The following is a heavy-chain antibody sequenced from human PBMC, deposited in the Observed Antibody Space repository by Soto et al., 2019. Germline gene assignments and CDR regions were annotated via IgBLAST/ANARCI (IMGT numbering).Heavy chain of an antibody. CDR2: FSGGSGTT. CDR3: AKWNGYGDY. D-gene: IGHD1-1*01. Sequence: EVQLLESGGGLVQPGGSLRLSCAASGFSLSTYGVTWFRQAPGKGPEWVSGFSGGSGTTHYADSVKGRFSSTRDKSKNAAHLEMNSRGVEDTAIYYCAKWNGYGDYWVQGLLVTVSS. J-gene: IGHJ4*02. CDR1: GFSLSTYG. V-gene: IGHV3-23*01.